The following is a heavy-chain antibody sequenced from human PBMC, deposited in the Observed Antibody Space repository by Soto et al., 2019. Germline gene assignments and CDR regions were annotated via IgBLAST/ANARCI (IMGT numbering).Heavy chain of an antibody. J-gene: IGHJ4*02. D-gene: IGHD1-26*01. V-gene: IGHV3-53*01. CDR2: IYSGGST. CDR1: GFTVSSNY. Sequence: EVQLVESGGGLIQPGGSLRLSCAASGFTVSSNYMSWVSQAPGKGLEWVSVIYSGGSTYYADSVKGRFTISRDNSKNTLYLQMNSLSAEDTAVYYCVVGSLKSGSYGYWGQGTLVTVSS. CDR3: VVGSLKSGSYGY.